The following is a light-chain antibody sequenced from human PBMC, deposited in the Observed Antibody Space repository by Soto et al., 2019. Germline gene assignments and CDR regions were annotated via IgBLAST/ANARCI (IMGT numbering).Light chain of an antibody. CDR2: GAS. Sequence: EIVMTQSRATLSASQRERPTLCRRASQSVRSSYLAWSQQKPSQAPRLLIYGASDRATGIPARFSFSGSGTGIAVTISSREPEDFAVYYCQQRSNRPPVWTFGQGTKVEIK. CDR3: QQRSNRPPVWT. V-gene: IGKV3-11*01. CDR1: QSVRSSY. J-gene: IGKJ1*01.